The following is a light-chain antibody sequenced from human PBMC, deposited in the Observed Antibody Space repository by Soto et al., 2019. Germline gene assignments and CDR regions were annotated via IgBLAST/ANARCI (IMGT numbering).Light chain of an antibody. CDR1: SSDAGSYNL. Sequence: QSALTQPASVSGSPGQSITISCTGTSSDAGSYNLVSWYQQHPDKAPKLMIYEGSKRPSGVSNRFSGSKSGNTASLTISGLQAEDEADYYCCSYAGSSTYVFGTGTKVTVL. CDR2: EGS. CDR3: CSYAGSSTYV. V-gene: IGLV2-23*01. J-gene: IGLJ1*01.